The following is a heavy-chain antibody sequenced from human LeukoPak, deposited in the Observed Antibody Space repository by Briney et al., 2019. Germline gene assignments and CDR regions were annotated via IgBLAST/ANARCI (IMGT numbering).Heavy chain of an antibody. CDR1: GGTFSSYA. CDR3: ARGQIVGATTEDY. CDR2: IIPILGIA. J-gene: IGHJ4*02. Sequence: GASVKVSCKASGGTFSSYAISWVRQAPGQGLEWTGRIIPILGIANYAQKFQGRVTITADKSTSTAYMELSSLRSEDTAVYYCARGQIVGATTEDYWGQGTLVTVSS. V-gene: IGHV1-69*04. D-gene: IGHD1-26*01.